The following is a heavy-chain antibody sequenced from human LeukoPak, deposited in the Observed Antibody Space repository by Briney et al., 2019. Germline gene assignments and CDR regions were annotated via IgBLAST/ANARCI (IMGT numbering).Heavy chain of an antibody. J-gene: IGHJ4*02. V-gene: IGHV3-74*01. D-gene: IGHD3-3*01. CDR3: ARGSAGFDY. Sequence: GGSLKLSCTSSGFTFSKYWMHWVRQAPGKGLVWISRINADGTGTNYADSVKGRVTISRDNSKNTPYLQLNSLRAEDTAMYYWARGSAGFDYWGQGRLITVSS. CDR2: INADGTGT. CDR1: GFTFSKYW.